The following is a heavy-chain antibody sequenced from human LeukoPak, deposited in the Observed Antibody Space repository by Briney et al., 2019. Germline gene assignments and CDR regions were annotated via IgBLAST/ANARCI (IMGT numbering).Heavy chain of an antibody. D-gene: IGHD2-2*03. CDR3: ARVGIVGSGNWFDP. V-gene: IGHV4-34*01. CDR2: INHSGST. J-gene: IGHJ5*02. CDR1: GGSFSGYY. Sequence: SETLSLTCAVYGGSFSGYYWSWIRQPPGKGLEWIGEINHSGSTNYNPSLKSRVTISVDTSKNQFSLKLSSVTAADTAVYYCARVGIVGSGNWFDPWGQGTLVTVSS.